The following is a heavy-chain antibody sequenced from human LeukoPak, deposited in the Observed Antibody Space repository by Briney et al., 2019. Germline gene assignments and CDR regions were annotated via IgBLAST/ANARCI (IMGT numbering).Heavy chain of an antibody. Sequence: ASVKVSCKASGGTFISYAISWVRQAPGQGLEWMGGIIPIFGTANYAQKFQGRVTITADEPTSTAYMELSSLRSEDTAVYYCAMGYCSSTSCSHFDYWGQGTLVTVSS. J-gene: IGHJ4*02. CDR3: AMGYCSSTSCSHFDY. V-gene: IGHV1-69*13. CDR1: GGTFISYA. D-gene: IGHD2-2*01. CDR2: IIPIFGTA.